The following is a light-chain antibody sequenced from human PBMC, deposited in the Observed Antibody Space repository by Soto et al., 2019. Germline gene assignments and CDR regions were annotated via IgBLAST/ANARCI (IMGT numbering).Light chain of an antibody. Sequence: DIQMTQSPSSLSASVGDRVSITCRASQGISNFLAWYQHKPGKVPKRLIYVASTLQSGVPSRFSGSGSGTDFTLTISSLQPEDVATYYCQKYNSAPSLTFGGGTKVEIK. CDR3: QKYNSAPSLT. CDR2: VAS. V-gene: IGKV1-27*01. CDR1: QGISNF. J-gene: IGKJ4*01.